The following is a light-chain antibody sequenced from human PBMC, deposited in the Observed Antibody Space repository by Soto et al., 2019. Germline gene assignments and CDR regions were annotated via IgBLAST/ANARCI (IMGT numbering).Light chain of an antibody. CDR2: SNN. CDR3: AAWNDSLSGYV. CDR1: TSNIGYNT. Sequence: QSVLTQPPSASGTPGQRVTISCSGSTSNIGYNTVTWYQQLPGTAPKLLIYSNNQRPSGVPDRVSGSKPGTSASLAISGLQSDDEADYYCAAWNDSLSGYVFGNGTKLTVL. V-gene: IGLV1-44*01. J-gene: IGLJ1*01.